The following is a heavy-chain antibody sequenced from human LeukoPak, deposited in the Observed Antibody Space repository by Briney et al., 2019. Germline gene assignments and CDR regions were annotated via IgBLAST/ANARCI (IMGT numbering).Heavy chain of an antibody. Sequence: SETLSLTCTVFGGSFTDYFWTWIRHSPGKGLEWIGEINDYTGDTKYNPSLNSRVSISLEKSKNQLSLELKSVTAADTAVYYCARGRIAKIVVVHSFTYGMDVWGQGTTVTVSS. D-gene: IGHD3-22*01. CDR3: ARGRIAKIVVVHSFTYGMDV. V-gene: IGHV4-34*01. CDR1: GGSFTDYF. J-gene: IGHJ6*02. CDR2: INDYTGDT.